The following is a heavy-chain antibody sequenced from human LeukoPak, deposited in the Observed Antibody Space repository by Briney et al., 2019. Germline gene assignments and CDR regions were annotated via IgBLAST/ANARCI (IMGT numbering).Heavy chain of an antibody. V-gene: IGHV3-30*18. D-gene: IGHD1-26*01. CDR3: AKRIVGPYFYYFDY. CDR2: ISYDGSNK. CDR1: GFTFSSHG. Sequence: GRSLRLSCAASGFTFSSHGMHWVRQARGRGLEWVAVISYDGSNKYYADSVKGRFTISRDNSKNTLYLQMNSLRAEDTAVYYCAKRIVGPYFYYFDYWGQGTLVTVSS. J-gene: IGHJ4*02.